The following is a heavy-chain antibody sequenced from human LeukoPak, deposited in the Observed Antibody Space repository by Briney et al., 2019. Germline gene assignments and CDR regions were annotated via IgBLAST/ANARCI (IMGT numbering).Heavy chain of an antibody. CDR3: ARDNPAGP. D-gene: IGHD3-10*01. CDR2: VYTSGNT. Sequence: SETLSLTSTVSGGSISGYSWSWIRQSAGKGLEWIGRVYTSGNTNYNPSFKSRVTMSIDTSKKQFSLKLRSVTAADTAVYYCARDNPAGPWGQGTLVTVSS. CDR1: GGSISGYS. V-gene: IGHV4-4*07. J-gene: IGHJ5*02.